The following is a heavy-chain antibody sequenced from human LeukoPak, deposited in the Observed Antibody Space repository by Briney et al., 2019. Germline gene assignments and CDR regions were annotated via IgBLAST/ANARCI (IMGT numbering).Heavy chain of an antibody. CDR1: GFTFSTYA. Sequence: PGRSLRLSCAASGFTFSTYAMHWVRQAPGKGLEWVAVISYDVSHKYYADSAKGRFTISRDNSKNTLFLQMNSLRVEDTAVFYCARDYCSSTSCYDGYFDYWGQGTLVTVSS. CDR3: ARDYCSSTSCYDGYFDY. D-gene: IGHD2-2*01. J-gene: IGHJ4*02. V-gene: IGHV3-30*04. CDR2: ISYDVSHK.